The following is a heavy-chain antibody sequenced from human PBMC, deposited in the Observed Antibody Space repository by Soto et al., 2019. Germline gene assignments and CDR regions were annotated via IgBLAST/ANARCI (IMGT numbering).Heavy chain of an antibody. CDR2: INPSGGST. D-gene: IGHD4-17*01. CDR3: ARELGTVTTRGRNWFDP. CDR1: GYTFTSYY. Sequence: ASVKVSCKASGYTFTSYYMHWVRQAPGQGLEWMGIINPSGGSTSYAQKFQGRVTMTRDTSTSTVYMELSSLRSEDTAVYYCARELGTVTTRGRNWFDPWGQGTLVTVSS. J-gene: IGHJ5*02. V-gene: IGHV1-46*03.